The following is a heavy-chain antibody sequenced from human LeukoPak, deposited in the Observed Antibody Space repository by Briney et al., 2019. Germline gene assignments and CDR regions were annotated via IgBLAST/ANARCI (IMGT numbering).Heavy chain of an antibody. Sequence: SETLSLTCNVSGGFISSHYWTWIRQPPGKGLEWIGYVYYRGSTNYNPSLKSRVTISVDTSNNQFSLKLSSVTAADTAVYYCARDTGWQPNVFDIWGQGTMVTVSS. CDR3: ARDTGWQPNVFDI. CDR1: GGFISSHY. J-gene: IGHJ3*02. V-gene: IGHV4-59*11. D-gene: IGHD6-19*01. CDR2: VYYRGST.